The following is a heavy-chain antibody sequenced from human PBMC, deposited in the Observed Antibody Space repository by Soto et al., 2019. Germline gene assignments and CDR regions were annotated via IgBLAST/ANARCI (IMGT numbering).Heavy chain of an antibody. CDR3: TRVYGDYGTLSDY. V-gene: IGHV3-21*01. Sequence: EVQLVESGGGLVKPGDSLRLSCAASGFTFSDYSVNWVRQAPGKGLEWVSSISSTSTFIYYADSVRGRFTISREKAKNSLYLQMNSLRAEDTAAYYCTRVYGDYGTLSDYWGRGTLVTVSS. J-gene: IGHJ4*02. CDR2: ISSTSTFI. D-gene: IGHD4-17*01. CDR1: GFTFSDYS.